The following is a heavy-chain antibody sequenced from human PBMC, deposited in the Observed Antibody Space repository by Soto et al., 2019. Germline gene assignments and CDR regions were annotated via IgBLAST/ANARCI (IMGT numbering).Heavy chain of an antibody. CDR1: GYTFTSYY. CDR3: ASNGITGTTGTLWYYYYGMDV. D-gene: IGHD1-20*01. Sequence: ASGKVSCKASGYTFTSYYMHWVRHAPGQGLEWMGIINPSGGSTSYAQKFQGRVTMTRDTSTSTVYMELSSLRSEDTAVYYCASNGITGTTGTLWYYYYGMDVWGQGTTVTVS. CDR2: INPSGGST. J-gene: IGHJ6*02. V-gene: IGHV1-46*01.